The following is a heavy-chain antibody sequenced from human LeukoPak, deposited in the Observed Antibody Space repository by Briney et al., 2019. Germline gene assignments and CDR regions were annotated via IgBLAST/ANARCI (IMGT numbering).Heavy chain of an antibody. CDR1: GASVNSGNYY. CDR2: IYTSGST. J-gene: IGHJ5*02. D-gene: IGHD6-13*01. CDR3: ARHGDSSTWDRWFDP. V-gene: IGHV4-61*02. Sequence: PSETLSLTCTVSGASVNSGNYYWTWIRQPAGKRLEWIGRIYTSGSTNYNPSLKSRVTISIDTSKNQFSLKLSSVTAADTAMYYCARHGDSSTWDRWFDPWGQGTLVTVSS.